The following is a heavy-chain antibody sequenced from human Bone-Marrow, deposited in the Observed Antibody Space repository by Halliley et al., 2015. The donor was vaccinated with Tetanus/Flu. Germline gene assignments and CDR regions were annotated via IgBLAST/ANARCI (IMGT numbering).Heavy chain of an antibody. CDR2: IYYSGST. J-gene: IGHJ4*02. Sequence: TLSLTCTVSGGSISSYHWSWIRQPPGKGLEWIGYIYYSGSTNYSPSLKSRVTISVDTSKNQFSLKLRSVTAADTAVYYCARVSPQKAAAITYYFDYWGQGTLVTVPS. V-gene: IGHV4-59*01. CDR3: ARVSPQKAAAITYYFDY. D-gene: IGHD6-13*01. CDR1: GGSISSYH.